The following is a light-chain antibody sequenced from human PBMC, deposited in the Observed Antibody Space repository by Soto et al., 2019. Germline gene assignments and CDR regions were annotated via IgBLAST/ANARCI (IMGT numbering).Light chain of an antibody. V-gene: IGKV1-5*03. J-gene: IGKJ1*01. CDR2: KAS. CDR3: QQYNSYSKT. Sequence: DIQMTQSPSTLSGSVGDRVTITCLVSQTISSWLAWYQQKPGKAPKLLIYKASTLKSGVPSRFSGSGSGTEFTLTISSLQPDDFATYYCQQYNSYSKTFCQGTKM. CDR1: QTISSW.